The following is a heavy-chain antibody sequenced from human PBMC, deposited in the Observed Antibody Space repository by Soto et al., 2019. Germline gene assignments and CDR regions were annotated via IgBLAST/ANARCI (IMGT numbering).Heavy chain of an antibody. CDR3: ARGYGGNSVGFDI. Sequence: QVQLVESGGGVVQPGRSLRLSCAASGFTFSSYGMHWVRQAPSKGLEWVAVIWYDGSNKYYADSVKGRFTISRDNSKNTLYLQMNSLRAEDTAVYYCARGYGGNSVGFDIWGQGTMVTVSS. D-gene: IGHD4-17*01. CDR1: GFTFSSYG. CDR2: IWYDGSNK. V-gene: IGHV3-33*01. J-gene: IGHJ3*02.